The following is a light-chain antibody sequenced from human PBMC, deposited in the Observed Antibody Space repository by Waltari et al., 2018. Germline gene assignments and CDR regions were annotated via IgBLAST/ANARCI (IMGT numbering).Light chain of an antibody. J-gene: IGKJ4*01. V-gene: IGKV3-20*01. CDR3: HQYASSPLT. CDR1: QSVGKNY. CDR2: GAS. Sequence: EIVLTQSPGTLSLSPGERATLACRASQSVGKNYLAWFQQKPGQAPRLLIHGASNGAPGIPDRFSSSGSGTDFTLTISRLEPEDFAVYYCHQYASSPLTFGGGTAVEIK.